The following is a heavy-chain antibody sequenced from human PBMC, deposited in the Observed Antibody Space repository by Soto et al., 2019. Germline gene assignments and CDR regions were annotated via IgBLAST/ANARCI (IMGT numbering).Heavy chain of an antibody. Sequence: QVQLVQSGAEVKKPGASVKVSCKASGYTFTSYAMHWVRQAPGQRLEWMGWINAGNGNTKDSQKFQGRVTITRDTSASTAYMELSSLRSEDTAVYYCATTVPYSSSAFDYWGQGPLVTVS. V-gene: IGHV1-3*01. J-gene: IGHJ4*02. D-gene: IGHD6-19*01. CDR1: GYTFTSYA. CDR2: INAGNGNT. CDR3: ATTVPYSSSAFDY.